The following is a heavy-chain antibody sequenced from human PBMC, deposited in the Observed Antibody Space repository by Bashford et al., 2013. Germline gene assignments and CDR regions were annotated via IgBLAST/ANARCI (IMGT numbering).Heavy chain of an antibody. Sequence: GGSLRLSCAASGFSFSTYYMNWVRQAPGKGLEWVSYISSSSNTIYYADSVKGRFTISRDNAKNSLYLQMNSLRDEDTAVYYCARDLQSVGSPTPRVFDYWGQGTLVTVSS. CDR3: ARDLQSVGSPTPRVFDY. D-gene: IGHD2-15*01. CDR2: ISSSSNTI. CDR1: GFSFSTYY. J-gene: IGHJ4*02. V-gene: IGHV3-48*02.